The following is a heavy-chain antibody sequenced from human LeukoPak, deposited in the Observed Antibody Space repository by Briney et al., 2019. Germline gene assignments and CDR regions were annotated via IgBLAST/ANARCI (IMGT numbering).Heavy chain of an antibody. J-gene: IGHJ4*02. CDR2: IWDDGSNE. CDR3: ARDLSKLIAY. CDR1: GFTFSRYG. Sequence: PGGSLRLSCAVSGFTFSRYGKHWVRQAPGKGLEWVAVIWDDGSNEFYADSVKGRFTISRDNSKNTLFLQMNSLRAEDTAVYYCARDLSKLIAYWGQGTLVTVSS. D-gene: IGHD2-21*01. V-gene: IGHV3-33*01.